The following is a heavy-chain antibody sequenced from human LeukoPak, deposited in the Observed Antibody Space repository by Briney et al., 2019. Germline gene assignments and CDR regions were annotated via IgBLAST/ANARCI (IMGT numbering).Heavy chain of an antibody. CDR3: ARDRVFGVVIMRAGYYYYGMDV. CDR1: GYTFTSYG. V-gene: IGHV1-18*01. Sequence: ASVKVSCKASGYTFTSYGISWVRQAPGQGLEWMGWISAYNGNTNYAQKLQGRVTMTTDTSTSTAYMELRSLRSDDTAVYYCARDRVFGVVIMRAGYYYYGMDVWGQGTTVTVSS. CDR2: ISAYNGNT. J-gene: IGHJ6*02. D-gene: IGHD3-3*01.